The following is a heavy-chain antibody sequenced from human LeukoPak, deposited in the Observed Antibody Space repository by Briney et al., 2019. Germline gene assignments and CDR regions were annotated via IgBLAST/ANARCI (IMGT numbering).Heavy chain of an antibody. CDR3: GRNAQSGFVAS. V-gene: IGHV3-33*01. J-gene: IGHJ4*02. CDR2: IYDDGSKE. CDR1: GFTFSNYS. Sequence: PGGSLRLSCAASGFTFSNYSMHWVRQAPGKGLEWVAVIYDDGSKEYFADSVKVRFTISRYNSKNTVLLQMNRLRAEDTAVFYCGRNAQSGFVASWGQGILVTVSS. D-gene: IGHD2-8*01.